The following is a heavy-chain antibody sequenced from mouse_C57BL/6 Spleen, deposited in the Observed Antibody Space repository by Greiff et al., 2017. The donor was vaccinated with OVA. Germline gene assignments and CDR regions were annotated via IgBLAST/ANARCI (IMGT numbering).Heavy chain of an antibody. CDR3: ARWNYGNSHWYFDV. J-gene: IGHJ1*03. Sequence: VQLQQSGPELVKPGASVKISCKASGYTFTDYYMNWVKQSHGKSLEWIGDINPNNGGTSYNQKFKGKATLTVDKSSSTAYMELRSLTSEDSAVYYCARWNYGNSHWYFDVWGTGTTVTVSS. D-gene: IGHD2-1*01. CDR2: INPNNGGT. V-gene: IGHV1-26*01. CDR1: GYTFTDYY.